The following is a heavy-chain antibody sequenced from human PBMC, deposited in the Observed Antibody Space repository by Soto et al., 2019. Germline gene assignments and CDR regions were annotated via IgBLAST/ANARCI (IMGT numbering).Heavy chain of an antibody. J-gene: IGHJ4*02. V-gene: IGHV3-23*01. D-gene: IGHD3-22*01. CDR2: ISGNSDIT. CDR3: AKNPGYYYDSTGYHFDY. CDR1: GFISSSYG. Sequence: GGSLRLSCAASGFISSSYGMSWVRQAPGKRLEWVSVISGNSDITYYADSVKGRFTISRDNSKNTLYLQMNSLRAEDTAVYYCAKNPGYYYDSTGYHFDYWGQGTLVTVSS.